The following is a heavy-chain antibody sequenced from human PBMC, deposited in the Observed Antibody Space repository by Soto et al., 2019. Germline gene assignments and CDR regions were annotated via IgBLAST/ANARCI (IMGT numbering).Heavy chain of an antibody. CDR2: IIPIFGTA. V-gene: IGHV1-69*13. J-gene: IGHJ4*02. Sequence: SVKVSCKASGGTFSSYAISWVRQAPGQGLEWVGGIIPIFGTANYAQKFQGRVTITADESTSTAYMELSSLRSEDTAVYYCARDDAYYDSSGYYVPLLDYWGQGTLVTVSS. CDR3: ARDDAYYDSSGYYVPLLDY. D-gene: IGHD3-22*01. CDR1: GGTFSSYA.